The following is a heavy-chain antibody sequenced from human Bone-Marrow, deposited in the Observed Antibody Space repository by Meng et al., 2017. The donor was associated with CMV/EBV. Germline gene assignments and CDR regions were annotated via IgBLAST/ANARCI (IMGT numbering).Heavy chain of an antibody. CDR1: GGSFSGYY. J-gene: IGHJ4*02. V-gene: IGHV4-34*01. CDR2: INHSGST. Sequence: QVQLQQWGAGLLKPSENLALTCAVYGGSFSGYYWSWIRQPPGKGLEWIGEINHSGSTNYNPSLKSRVTMSVDTSKNQFSLKLSSVTAADTAVYYCASELGGGDYAYWGQGTLVTVSS. CDR3: ASELGGGDYAY. D-gene: IGHD4-17*01.